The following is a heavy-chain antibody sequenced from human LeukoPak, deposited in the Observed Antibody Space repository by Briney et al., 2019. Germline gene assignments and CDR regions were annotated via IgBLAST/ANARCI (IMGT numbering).Heavy chain of an antibody. V-gene: IGHV3-15*01. CDR2: IKSKTDGGTT. Sequence: GGSLRLSCAASGFTFSNAWMSWVRQAPGKGLEWVGRIKSKTDGGTTDYAAPVKGRFTISRDDSKNTLYLQMNSLRAEDTAVYYCAKTVGASYWYFDLWGRDTLVTVSS. CDR3: AKTVGASYWYFDL. D-gene: IGHD1-26*01. J-gene: IGHJ2*01. CDR1: GFTFSNAW.